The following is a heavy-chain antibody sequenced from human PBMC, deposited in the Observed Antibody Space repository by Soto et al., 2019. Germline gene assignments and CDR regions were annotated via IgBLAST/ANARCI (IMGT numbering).Heavy chain of an antibody. CDR1: GGSISSYY. CDR2: IYYSGST. Sequence: SETLSLTCTVSGGSISSYYWSWIRQPPGKGLEWIGYIYYSGSTNYNPSLKSRVTISVDTSKNQFSLKLSSVTAADTAVYYCARSQSGYSSSRTLFDPWGQGTLVTVSS. CDR3: ARSQSGYSSSRTLFDP. J-gene: IGHJ5*02. V-gene: IGHV4-59*01. D-gene: IGHD6-13*01.